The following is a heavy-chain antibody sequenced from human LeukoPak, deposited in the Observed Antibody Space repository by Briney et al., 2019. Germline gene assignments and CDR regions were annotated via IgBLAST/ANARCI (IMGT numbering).Heavy chain of an antibody. J-gene: IGHJ4*02. V-gene: IGHV4-59*01. Sequence: SETLSLTCTVSGGSISSYYWSWIRQPPGKGLEWIGYIYYSGSTNYNPSLKSRVTISVDTSKNQFSLKLSSVTAADTAVYYCARGRRELLNWGQGTLVTVSS. D-gene: IGHD1-26*01. CDR3: ARGRRELLN. CDR2: IYYSGST. CDR1: GGSISSYY.